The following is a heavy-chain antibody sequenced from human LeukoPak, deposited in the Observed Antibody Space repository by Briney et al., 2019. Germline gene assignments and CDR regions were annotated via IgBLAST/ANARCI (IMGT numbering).Heavy chain of an antibody. D-gene: IGHD1-26*01. V-gene: IGHV3-48*02. J-gene: IGHJ4*02. CDR2: ITASGTAM. CDR3: ASSGSYRFDY. CDR1: GFTFGSYS. Sequence: GGSLRLSCAASGFTFGSYSMNWVRQAPGKGLEWVSHITASGTAMFYADYVKGRFTISRDNAKNSLYLQMNSLRDEDTAVYYCASSGSYRFDYWGQGTLVTVSS.